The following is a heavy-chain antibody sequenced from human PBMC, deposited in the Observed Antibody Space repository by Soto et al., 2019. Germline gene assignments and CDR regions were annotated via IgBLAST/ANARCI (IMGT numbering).Heavy chain of an antibody. CDR1: GFTFSGYW. CDR2: INTDGSST. J-gene: IGHJ4*02. CDR3: ARDPGFWSGYSDY. V-gene: IGHV3-74*01. Sequence: PGGSLRLSCPASGFTFSGYWMHWVRQAPGKGLVWVSRINTDGSSTTYADSVKGRFTISRDNAKNTLYLQMNSLRAEDTAVYYCARDPGFWSGYSDYWGRGTLVTVSS. D-gene: IGHD3-3*01.